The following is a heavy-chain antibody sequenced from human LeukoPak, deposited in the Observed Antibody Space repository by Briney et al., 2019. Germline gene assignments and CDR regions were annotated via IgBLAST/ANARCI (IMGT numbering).Heavy chain of an antibody. CDR1: GFTFSSYD. Sequence: GGSLTLSCAPSGFTFSSYDMHWVRQATGKGLEWVSAIGTAGDTYYPGSVKGRFTISRENAKNSLYLQMNSLRAGDTAGYYCARGSRDYYGDYAPEFDYWGQGTLVTVSS. D-gene: IGHD4-17*01. CDR2: IGTAGDT. CDR3: ARGSRDYYGDYAPEFDY. V-gene: IGHV3-13*04. J-gene: IGHJ4*02.